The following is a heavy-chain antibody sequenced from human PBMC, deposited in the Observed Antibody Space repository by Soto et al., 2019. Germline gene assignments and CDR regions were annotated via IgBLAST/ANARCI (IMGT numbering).Heavy chain of an antibody. V-gene: IGHV1-46*01. CDR2: INPSGGTT. J-gene: IGHJ6*02. CDR3: ARDVLGGYYGMDV. Sequence: ASVKVSCKASGYTFTTYYMHWVRQAPGQGLEWMGIINPSGGTTGFAQKFQGRVTMTRDTSTSTVYMELSSLRSEDTAVYYCARDVLGGYYGMDVWGQGTTVTVSS. D-gene: IGHD3-16*01. CDR1: GYTFTTYY.